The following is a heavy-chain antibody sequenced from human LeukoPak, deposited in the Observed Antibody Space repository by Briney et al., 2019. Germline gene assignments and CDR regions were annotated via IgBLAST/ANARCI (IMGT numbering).Heavy chain of an antibody. D-gene: IGHD3-22*01. CDR1: GGSISSGSYY. V-gene: IGHV4-61*02. J-gene: IGHJ4*02. CDR3: ARVTTGGYYNY. Sequence: SETLSLTCTLSGGSISSGSYYWSWIRQPAGKGLEWIGRIYTRGSTNYNPSLKSRVTISLDTSENHFSLTLSSVTASDTAVYYCARVTTGGYYNYWGQGTLVTVSS. CDR2: IYTRGST.